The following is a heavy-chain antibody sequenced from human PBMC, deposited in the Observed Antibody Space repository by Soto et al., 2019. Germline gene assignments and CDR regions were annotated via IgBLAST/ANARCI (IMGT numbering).Heavy chain of an antibody. CDR1: GFTFSSYA. J-gene: IGHJ4*02. D-gene: IGHD6-13*01. CDR2: ISGSGGST. CDR3: AKCRCNHLPLCIAAASFI. V-gene: IGHV3-23*01. Sequence: GGSLRLSCAASGFTFSSYAMSWVRQAPGKGLEWVSAISGSGGSTYYADSVKGRFTISRDNSKNTLYLQMNSLRAEDTAVYYCAKCRCNHLPLCIAAASFIWGQGTLVTVSS.